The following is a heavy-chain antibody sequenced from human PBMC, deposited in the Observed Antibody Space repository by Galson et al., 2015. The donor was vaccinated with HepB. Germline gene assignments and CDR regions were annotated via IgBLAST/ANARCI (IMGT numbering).Heavy chain of an antibody. Sequence: SLRLSCAASQFTFSSHSMHWVRQAPGKGLGWLAVISYDGGTKYYADSVKGRCTVSRDNSKDTLYLQISSLRPEDTAIYYCARDKGGSSGWYLYFQHWGQGTLVTVSS. CDR3: ARDKGGSSGWYLYFQH. CDR1: QFTFSSHS. V-gene: IGHV3-30-3*01. J-gene: IGHJ1*01. D-gene: IGHD6-19*01. CDR2: ISYDGGTK.